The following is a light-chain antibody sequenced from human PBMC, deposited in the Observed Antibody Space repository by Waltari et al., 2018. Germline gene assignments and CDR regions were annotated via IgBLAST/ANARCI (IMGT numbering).Light chain of an antibody. V-gene: IGKV1-39*01. J-gene: IGKJ1*01. Sequence: DIQMTQSPSSLSAFVGDRVIITCRASQSIGTSLNLYQQKPGKAPKLLIYATSTLQSGGPSRFSGSGSGTDFTLNISSQQPEDFATYACHQNYSPPPTFGQGTKVEIK. CDR1: QSIGTS. CDR2: ATS. CDR3: HQNYSPPPT.